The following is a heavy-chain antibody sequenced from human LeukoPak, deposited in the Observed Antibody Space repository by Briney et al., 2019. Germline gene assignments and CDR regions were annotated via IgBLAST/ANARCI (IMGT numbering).Heavy chain of an antibody. CDR1: GHTFTGYY. D-gene: IGHD3-22*01. CDR2: INANSGDT. Sequence: GASVKVSCKASGHTFTGYYMHWVRQAPGQGLEWMGWINANSGDTNYAQKFQGRVTMTRDMSISTAYMELSRLRSDDTAVYYCASKWVTYYYNSSAYHYPTAVFDIWGQGTMVTVSS. V-gene: IGHV1-2*02. CDR3: ASKWVTYYYNSSAYHYPTAVFDI. J-gene: IGHJ3*02.